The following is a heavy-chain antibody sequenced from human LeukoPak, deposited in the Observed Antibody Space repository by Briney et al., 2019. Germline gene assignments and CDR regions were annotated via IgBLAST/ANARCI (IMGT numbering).Heavy chain of an antibody. J-gene: IGHJ6*02. CDR1: GFTFDDYA. CDR3: AKDRYCSSTSCLGYYYYGMDV. V-gene: IGHV3-9*01. Sequence: GRSLRLSCAASGFTFDDYAMHWVRQAPGKGLEWVPGISWNSGSIGYADSVKGRFTISRDNAKNSLYLQMNSLRAEDTALYYCAKDRYCSSTSCLGYYYYGMDVWGQGTTVTVSS. D-gene: IGHD2-2*01. CDR2: ISWNSGSI.